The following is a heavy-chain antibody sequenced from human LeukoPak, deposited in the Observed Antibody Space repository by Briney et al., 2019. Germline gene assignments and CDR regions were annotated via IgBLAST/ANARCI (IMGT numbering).Heavy chain of an antibody. D-gene: IGHD3-3*01. Sequence: GGSLRLSCAASGFTFSSYAMHWVRQAPGKGLEWVAVISYDGSNKYYADSMKGRFTISRDNSKNTLYLQMNSLRAEDTAVYYCARDSYVLRFLEWLFDPWGQGTLVTVSS. CDR3: ARDSYVLRFLEWLFDP. CDR2: ISYDGSNK. J-gene: IGHJ5*02. V-gene: IGHV3-30-3*01. CDR1: GFTFSSYA.